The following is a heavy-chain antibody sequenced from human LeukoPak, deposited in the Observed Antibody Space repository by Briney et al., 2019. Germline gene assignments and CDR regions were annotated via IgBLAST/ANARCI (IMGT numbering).Heavy chain of an antibody. CDR2: TIPMFGAT. V-gene: IGHV1-69*01. D-gene: IGHD1-26*01. J-gene: IGHJ4*02. CDR3: ARGPGGSPAPFGFDY. Sequence: ASVKVSCKASGGTFRSFTINWVRQAPGQGLEWMGGTIPMFGATNYAQKFQGRVTITADESTSTAYMELSSLRSEDTAVYFCARGPGGSPAPFGFDYWGQGTLVTVSS. CDR1: GGTFRSFT.